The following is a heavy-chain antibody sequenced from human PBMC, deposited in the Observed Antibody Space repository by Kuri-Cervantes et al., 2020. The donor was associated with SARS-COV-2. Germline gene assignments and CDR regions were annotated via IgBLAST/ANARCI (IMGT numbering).Heavy chain of an antibody. CDR1: GYTFTSYG. CDR2: ISAYNGNT. Sequence: ASVKVSCKASGYTFTSYGISWVRQAPGQGLEWMGWISAYNGNTNYAQKLQGRVTMTTDTSTRTAYMELSSLRSDDTAVYYCSRGGTHGTIFGVVIMGHNWFDPWGQGTLVTVSS. V-gene: IGHV1-18*01. J-gene: IGHJ5*02. CDR3: SRGGTHGTIFGVVIMGHNWFDP. D-gene: IGHD3-3*01.